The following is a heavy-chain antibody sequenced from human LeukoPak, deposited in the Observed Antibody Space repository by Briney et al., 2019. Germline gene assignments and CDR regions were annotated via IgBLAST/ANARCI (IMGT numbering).Heavy chain of an antibody. V-gene: IGHV4-4*07. D-gene: IGHD6-13*01. CDR1: GGSISSYY. CDR2: IYTSGST. CDR3: ARDPREKYSSTRVGAFDI. J-gene: IGHJ3*02. Sequence: PSETLSLTCTVSGGSISSYYWSWIRQPAGKGLEWIGRIYTSGSTNYNPSLKSRVTMSVDTSKNQFSLKLSSVTAADTAVYYCARDPREKYSSTRVGAFDIWGQGTMVTVSS.